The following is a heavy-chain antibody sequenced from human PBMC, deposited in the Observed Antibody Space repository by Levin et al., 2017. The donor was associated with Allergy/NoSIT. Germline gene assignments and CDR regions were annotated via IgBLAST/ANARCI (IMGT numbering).Heavy chain of an antibody. D-gene: IGHD1-14*01. Sequence: GGSLRLSCAASGFRFSSCSMSWVRQAPGKGLEWVAYISSASGNIQYADSVKGRFTISRDNAKNSLSLQMNSLKAEDTAVYFCVSSPGTAPGAFDYWGQGTLVTVSS. V-gene: IGHV3-48*04. CDR1: GFRFSSCS. CDR3: VSSPGTAPGAFDY. CDR2: ISSASGNI. J-gene: IGHJ4*02.